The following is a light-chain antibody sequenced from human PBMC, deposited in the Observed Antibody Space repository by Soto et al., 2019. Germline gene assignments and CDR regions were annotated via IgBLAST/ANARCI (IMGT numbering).Light chain of an antibody. CDR3: QQYGSSHSWA. V-gene: IGKV3-20*01. J-gene: IGKJ1*01. CDR2: GAF. Sequence: EIVLTPVPVTLSLDQGERATLSCRASQSVSSSYLAWYQQKPGQALRLLIYGAFSRATGIPDRFSGSVSGTEFSLPISRMEHQDYAVSYYQQYGSSHSWAFGQGTKVDIK. CDR1: QSVSSSY.